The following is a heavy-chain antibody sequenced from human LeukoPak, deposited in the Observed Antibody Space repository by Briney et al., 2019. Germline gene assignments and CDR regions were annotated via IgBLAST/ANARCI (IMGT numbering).Heavy chain of an antibody. J-gene: IGHJ4*02. D-gene: IGHD2-2*01. Sequence: GGSLRLSCAASGFNFSNYAMTWVRQAPGKGLEWVSVVTGSSRYTYYADSVKGRFTISRDNSKNILYLEMNSLRVEDTAIYYCAKDRSSSTSCSNYRGRGTLVTVSS. CDR3: AKDRSSSTSCSNY. CDR1: GFNFSNYA. V-gene: IGHV3-23*01. CDR2: VTGSSRYT.